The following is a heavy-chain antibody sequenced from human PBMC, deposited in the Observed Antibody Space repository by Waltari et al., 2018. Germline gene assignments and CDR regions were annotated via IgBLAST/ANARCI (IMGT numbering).Heavy chain of an antibody. V-gene: IGHV1-3*01. Sequence: QVQLVQSGAEVKKPGASVKVSCKASGYTFTSYAMHWVRQSPGQRLEWMGWINAGNGNTKYSQKLQGRVTITRETSGSTAYMELSRLRSEDTAVYYCAIRWFRELRGAFDIWGQGTMVTVSS. CDR1: GYTFTSYA. J-gene: IGHJ3*02. CDR3: AIRWFRELRGAFDI. D-gene: IGHD3-10*01. CDR2: INAGNGNT.